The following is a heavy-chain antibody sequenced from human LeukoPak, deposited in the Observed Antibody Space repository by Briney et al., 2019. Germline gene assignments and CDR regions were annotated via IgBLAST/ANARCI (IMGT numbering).Heavy chain of an antibody. V-gene: IGHV4-59*12. J-gene: IGHJ4*02. CDR3: ARAYSSGWYRGPMHQYFDY. CDR1: GGSINSYY. CDR2: IYYSGST. Sequence: PSETLSLTCTVSGGSINSYYWSWIRQPPGKGLEWIGYIYYSGSTNYNPSLKSRVTISVDTSKNQFSLKLSSVTAADTAVYYCARAYSSGWYRGPMHQYFDYWGQGTLVTVSS. D-gene: IGHD6-19*01.